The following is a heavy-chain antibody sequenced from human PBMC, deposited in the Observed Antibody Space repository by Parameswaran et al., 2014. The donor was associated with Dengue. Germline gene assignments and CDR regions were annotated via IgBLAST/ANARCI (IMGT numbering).Heavy chain of an antibody. Sequence: WIRQPPGKGLEWIGSIYYSGSTYYNPSLKSRVTISVDTSKNQFSLKLSSVTAADTAVYYCARHPLEWLSYYFDYWAREPGHRLL. D-gene: IGHD3-3*01. CDR3: ARHPLEWLSYYFDY. V-gene: IGHV4-39*01. J-gene: IGHJ4*02. CDR2: IYYSGST.